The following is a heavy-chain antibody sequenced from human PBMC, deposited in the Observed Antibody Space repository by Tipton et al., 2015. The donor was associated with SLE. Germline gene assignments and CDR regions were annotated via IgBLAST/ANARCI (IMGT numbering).Heavy chain of an antibody. CDR2: ISSSSSYI. CDR3: AREEHNWNEEDFWGY. V-gene: IGHV3-21*01. CDR1: GFTFSSYS. J-gene: IGHJ4*02. Sequence: SLRLSCAASGFTFSSYSMNWVRQAPGKGLEWVSSISSSSSYIYYADSVKGRFTISRDNAKNSLYLQMNSLRAEDTAVYYCAREEHNWNEEDFWGYWGQGTLVTVSS. D-gene: IGHD1-20*01.